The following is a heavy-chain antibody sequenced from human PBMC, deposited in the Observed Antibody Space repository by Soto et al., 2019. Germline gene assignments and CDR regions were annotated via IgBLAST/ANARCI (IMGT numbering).Heavy chain of an antibody. Sequence: SETLSLTCTVSGASISGYYWSWIRKSAGKGLKWIGRIYATGTTDYNPSLKSRVMMSVDTSKKQFSLRLRSVTAADTAVYYCVRDGTKTLRDWFDPWGQGISVTVSS. D-gene: IGHD1-1*01. CDR3: VRDGTKTLRDWFDP. J-gene: IGHJ5*02. V-gene: IGHV4-4*07. CDR1: GASISGYY. CDR2: IYATGTT.